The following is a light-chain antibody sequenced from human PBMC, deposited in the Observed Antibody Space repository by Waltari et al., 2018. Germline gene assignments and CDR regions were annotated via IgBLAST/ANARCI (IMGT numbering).Light chain of an antibody. Sequence: DIQLTQSPSTLSASVGDRVTITCRASPSISVWLAWYQQKPGRAPTLLLYKASTLESGVPSRFSGSGSDREFTLTISRLQPDDSATYYCHQYNNYPLTFGGGTKVEV. J-gene: IGKJ4*01. CDR2: KAS. CDR3: HQYNNYPLT. CDR1: PSISVW. V-gene: IGKV1-5*03.